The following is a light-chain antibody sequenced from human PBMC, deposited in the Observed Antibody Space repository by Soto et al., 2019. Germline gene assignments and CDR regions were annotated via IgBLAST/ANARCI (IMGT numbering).Light chain of an antibody. CDR1: QSVSSSY. Sequence: EIVLTQSPGTLSLSPGARATLSCRASQSVSSSYLAWYQQKPGQAPRLLIYGASSRATGIPDRFSGSGSATDFTLTISRLEPEDFAVYYCQQYGSSPRTFGQGTRVEIK. J-gene: IGKJ1*01. CDR3: QQYGSSPRT. CDR2: GAS. V-gene: IGKV3-20*01.